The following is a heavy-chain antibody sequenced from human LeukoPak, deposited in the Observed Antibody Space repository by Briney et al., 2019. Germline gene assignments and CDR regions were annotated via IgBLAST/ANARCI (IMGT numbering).Heavy chain of an antibody. D-gene: IGHD3-3*01. CDR1: GGSISSGSYY. J-gene: IGHJ4*02. CDR3: ARGDFWSGWTDY. Sequence: SETLSLTCTVFGGSISSGSYYWSWIRQPAGKGLEWIGRIYTRGSTNYNPSLKSRVTISVDTSKNQFSLKLSSVTAADTAMYYCARGDFWSGWTDYWGQGTLVTVSS. CDR2: IYTRGST. V-gene: IGHV4-61*02.